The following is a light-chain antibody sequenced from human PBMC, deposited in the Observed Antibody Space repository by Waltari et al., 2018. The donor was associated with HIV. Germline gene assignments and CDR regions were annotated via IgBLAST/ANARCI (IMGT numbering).Light chain of an antibody. V-gene: IGLV1-44*01. J-gene: IGLJ2*01. CDR2: NNN. CDR1: SSNIGSNP. CDR3: AAWDDSLNGHVL. Sequence: QSVLTQPPSASGTPGPRVTFPCSGSSSNIGSNPAARYQKTPGTAPRLLIYNNNQRPSGVPDRFSGSKSGTSASLAISGLQSEDEADYYCAAWDDSLNGHVLFGGGTKLTVL.